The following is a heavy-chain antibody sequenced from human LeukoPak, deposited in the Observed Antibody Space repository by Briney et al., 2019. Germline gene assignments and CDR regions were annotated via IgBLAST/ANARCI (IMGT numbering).Heavy chain of an antibody. Sequence: SETLSLTSAVYGGSFSGYYWSWIRQPPGKGLEWIGEINHSGSTNYNPSLKSRVTISVDTSKNQFSLKLSSVTAADTAVYYCARSYYKVWYFDLWGRGTLVTVSS. CDR2: INHSGST. V-gene: IGHV4-34*01. D-gene: IGHD3-10*01. J-gene: IGHJ2*01. CDR1: GGSFSGYY. CDR3: ARSYYKVWYFDL.